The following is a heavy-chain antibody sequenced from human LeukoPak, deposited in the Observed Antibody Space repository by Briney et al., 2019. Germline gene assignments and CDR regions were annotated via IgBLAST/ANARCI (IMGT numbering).Heavy chain of an antibody. CDR2: IKAGGSEK. V-gene: IGHV3-7*05. CDR3: AYRNNFEY. D-gene: IGHD1-26*01. J-gene: IGHJ4*02. CDR1: GFSLSGHW. Sequence: GGSLRLSCATSGFSLSGHWMNWVRQPQGKGLEWVANIKAGGSEKYYVDSVKGRFTISRDDAKRTVDLQMDNLRTEDTAVYYCAYRNNFEYWGQGTLVTVSS.